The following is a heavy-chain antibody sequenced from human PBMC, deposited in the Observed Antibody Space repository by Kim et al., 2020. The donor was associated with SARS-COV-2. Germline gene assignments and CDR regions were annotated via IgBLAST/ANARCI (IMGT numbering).Heavy chain of an antibody. CDR3: ARGRGSWYTPTHLDY. CDR2: INHSGST. CDR1: GGSFSGYY. J-gene: IGHJ4*02. D-gene: IGHD6-13*01. V-gene: IGHV4-34*01. Sequence: SETLSLTCAVYGGSFSGYYWSWIRQPPGKGLEWIGEINHSGSTNYNPSLKSRVTISVDTSKNQFSLKLSSVTAADTAVYYCARGRGSWYTPTHLDYWGQG.